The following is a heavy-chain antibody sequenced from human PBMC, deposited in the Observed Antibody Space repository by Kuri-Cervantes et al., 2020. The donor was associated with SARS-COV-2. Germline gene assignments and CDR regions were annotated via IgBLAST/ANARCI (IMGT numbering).Heavy chain of an antibody. CDR2: IKSKTDGGTT. CDR1: GFTFGDYA. V-gene: IGHV3-15*01. Sequence: GESLKISCTASGFTFGDYAMSWVRQAPGKGLEWVGRIKSKTDGGTTDYAAPVKGRFTISRDDSKNTLYLQMNSLKTEDTAVYYCTTTYDFWSGYYYGMDVWGQGTTVTVSS. CDR3: TTTYDFWSGYYYGMDV. D-gene: IGHD3-3*01. J-gene: IGHJ6*02.